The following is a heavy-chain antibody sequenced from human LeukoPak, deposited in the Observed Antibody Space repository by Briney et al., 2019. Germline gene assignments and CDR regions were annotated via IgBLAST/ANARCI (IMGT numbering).Heavy chain of an antibody. V-gene: IGHV2-5*02. CDR2: IYWDDHK. Sequence: ESGPTLVKPTQTLTLACTFSGFSLTTRGVGVGWIRQPPGKALEWLALIYWDDHKRYSPSLKSRLTITKDTSKNQVVLTVTNMDPVDTATYFCAHGGADVDGYEGLLYFDSWGQGTLVTVSS. D-gene: IGHD5-12*01. J-gene: IGHJ4*02. CDR1: GFSLTTRGVG. CDR3: AHGGADVDGYEGLLYFDS.